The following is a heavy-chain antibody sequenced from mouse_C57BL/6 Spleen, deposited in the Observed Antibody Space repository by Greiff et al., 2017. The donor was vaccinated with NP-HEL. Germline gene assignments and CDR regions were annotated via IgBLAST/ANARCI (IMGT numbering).Heavy chain of an antibody. CDR2: IYPVSGET. D-gene: IGHD2-2*01. CDR3: GRGAYGYDVGYFEV. J-gene: IGHJ1*03. Sequence: VQLQQSGAELASPGASVTLSCKASGYTFTDHIMNWVKKRPGQGLEWIGRIYPVSGETNYNQKFMGKATFSVDRSSSTGDMVLNSLTAEDPAVYYCGRGAYGYDVGYFEVWGTGTTVTVSS. V-gene: IGHV1-11*01. CDR1: GYTFTDHI.